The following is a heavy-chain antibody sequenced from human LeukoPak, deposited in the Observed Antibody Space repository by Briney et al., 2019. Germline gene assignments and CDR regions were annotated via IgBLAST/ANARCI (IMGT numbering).Heavy chain of an antibody. J-gene: IGHJ3*02. CDR1: GFTFSSYG. D-gene: IGHD6-19*01. Sequence: PGGSLRLSCAASGFTFSSYGMHWVRQAPGKGLEWVAFIRYDGSNKYYADSEKGRFTISRDNSKNTMYLQMNSLRAEDTAVYYCAKDMAVAAHDAFDIGGQGTMVTVS. V-gene: IGHV3-30*02. CDR3: AKDMAVAAHDAFDI. CDR2: IRYDGSNK.